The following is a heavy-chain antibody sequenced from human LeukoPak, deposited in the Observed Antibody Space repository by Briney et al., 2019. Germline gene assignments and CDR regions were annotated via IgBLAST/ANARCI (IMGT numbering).Heavy chain of an antibody. V-gene: IGHV4-31*03. Sequence: SQTLSLTCTVSGASISSGGYYWNWIRQHPGKGLEWIGFIYGSGSTYYKSSLKSRVTISVDTSKNQFSLKLTSVTAADTAVYYCARWGFTRYCSGGSCYGGDYWGQGTLVTVSS. CDR2: IYGSGST. D-gene: IGHD2-15*01. J-gene: IGHJ4*02. CDR3: ARWGFTRYCSGGSCYGGDY. CDR1: GASISSGGYY.